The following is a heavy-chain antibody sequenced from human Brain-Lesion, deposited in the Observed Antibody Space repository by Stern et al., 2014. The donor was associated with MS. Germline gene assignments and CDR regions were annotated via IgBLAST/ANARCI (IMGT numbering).Heavy chain of an antibody. J-gene: IGHJ6*02. CDR1: GGSISSGGYY. V-gene: IGHV4-61*02. D-gene: IGHD2-2*01. CDR3: ARGRVVPGFQYYATDV. Sequence: VQLEESGPGLVKPSQTLSLSCTVSGGSISSGGYYWSWIRQPAGQGLGGIGRIFNSGSTSYNHSLKSRGPISIDTSKTQFSLRLNPMTAADTAVYYCARGRVVPGFQYYATDVWGQGTTVIVSS. CDR2: IFNSGST.